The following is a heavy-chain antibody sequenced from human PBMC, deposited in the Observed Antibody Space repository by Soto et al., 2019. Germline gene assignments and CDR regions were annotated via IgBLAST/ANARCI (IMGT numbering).Heavy chain of an antibody. CDR2: ISGGGDTT. CDR1: GFTFNNYA. CDR3: AKGRGGSGSLTPRVDF. Sequence: EVQLLESGGGLVQPGGSLRLSCAASGFTFNNYAMTWFRQAPGKGLEWVSAISGGGDTTSYADSVKGRFTVSRDGSKNTLYQQMSSLRAEDTALYYCAKGRGGSGSLTPRVDFWGQGTLVTVSS. J-gene: IGHJ4*02. D-gene: IGHD3-10*01. V-gene: IGHV3-23*01.